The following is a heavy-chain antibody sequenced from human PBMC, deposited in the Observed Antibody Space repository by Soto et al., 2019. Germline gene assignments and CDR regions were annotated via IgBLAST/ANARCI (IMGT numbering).Heavy chain of an antibody. V-gene: IGHV3-48*02. CDR3: AREFGHGYYLDY. CDR2: ITDSSDTV. J-gene: IGHJ4*02. CDR1: GFSFSNYN. D-gene: IGHD3-16*01. Sequence: PGGSLRLSCVASGFSFSNYNMNWVRQAPGKGLEWVSYITDSSDTVHYADSVRGRFTISRDNAESSLYLQMNSLRDEDTAVYFCAREFGHGYYLDYWGRGTLVTVSS.